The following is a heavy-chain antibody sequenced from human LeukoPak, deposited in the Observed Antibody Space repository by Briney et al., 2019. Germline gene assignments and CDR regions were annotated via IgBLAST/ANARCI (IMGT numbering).Heavy chain of an antibody. V-gene: IGHV3-11*04. CDR2: ISSSGSTI. J-gene: IGHJ4*02. D-gene: IGHD5-24*01. CDR1: GFTFSDYY. CDR3: ARVIRDGYNWDY. Sequence: GGSLRLSCAASGFTFSDYYMSWIRQAPGKGLEWVSYISSSGSTIYYADSVKGRFTISRDNAKNSLYLRMNSLRAEDTAVYYCARVIRDGYNWDYWGQGTLVTVSS.